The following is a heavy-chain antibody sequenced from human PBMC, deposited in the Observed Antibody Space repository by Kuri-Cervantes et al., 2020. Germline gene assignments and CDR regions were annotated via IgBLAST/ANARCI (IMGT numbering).Heavy chain of an antibody. D-gene: IGHD3-22*01. V-gene: IGHV4-30-4*01. CDR3: ASITMTWGWFDP. CDR2: IYYSGST. Sequence: LRLSCTVSGGSISSGDYYWSWIRQPPGKGLEWIGYIYYSGSTYYNPSLKSRVTISVDTSKNQFSLKLSSVTAADTAVYYCASITMTWGWFDPWGQGTLVTVSS. CDR1: GGSISSGDYY. J-gene: IGHJ5*02.